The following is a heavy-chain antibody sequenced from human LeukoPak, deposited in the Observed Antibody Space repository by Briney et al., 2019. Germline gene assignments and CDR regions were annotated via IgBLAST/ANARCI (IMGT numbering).Heavy chain of an antibody. J-gene: IGHJ5*02. CDR3: AKGPQTGWFDT. V-gene: IGHV4-34*01. D-gene: IGHD3-10*01. CDR1: GGSLSGHF. CDR2: INHSGTT. Sequence: LETLSLTCAVYGGSLSGHFCSWIRQSPGKGLKWIGEINHSGTTNYNPSLKSRVTLSVDTSKNQFSLRLNSVTAADTAVYYCAKGPQTGWFDTWGQGALVTVSS.